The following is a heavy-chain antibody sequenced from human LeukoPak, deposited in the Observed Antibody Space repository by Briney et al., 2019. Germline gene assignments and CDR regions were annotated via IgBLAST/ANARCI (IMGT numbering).Heavy chain of an antibody. CDR3: ATVEYSSPKIDY. CDR2: ISGSGGST. V-gene: IGHV3-23*01. J-gene: IGHJ4*02. D-gene: IGHD6-6*01. Sequence: PGGSLRLSCAAPGFTFSSYAMNWVRQAPGKGLEWVSAISGSGGSTYYADSVKGRFTISRDNSKNTLYLQMNSLRAEDTAVYYCATVEYSSPKIDYWGQGTLVTVSS. CDR1: GFTFSSYA.